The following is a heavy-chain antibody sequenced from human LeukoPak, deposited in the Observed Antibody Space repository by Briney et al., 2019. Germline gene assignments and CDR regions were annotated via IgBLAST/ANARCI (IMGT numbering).Heavy chain of an antibody. J-gene: IGHJ3*02. Sequence: PGGSLRLSCAASGFTISSDEMNWARQAPGKGLEWVSYISSSGSPIYYADSVKGRFSISRDNAKNSLYLQMNSLRAEDTAVYYCARGARVNSDAFDIWGQGTMVTVSS. V-gene: IGHV3-48*03. CDR1: GFTISSDE. D-gene: IGHD1-1*01. CDR2: ISSSGSPI. CDR3: ARGARVNSDAFDI.